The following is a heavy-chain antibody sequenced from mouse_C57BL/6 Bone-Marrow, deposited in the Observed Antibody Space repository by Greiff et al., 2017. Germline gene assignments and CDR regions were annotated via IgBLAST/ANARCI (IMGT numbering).Heavy chain of an antibody. CDR2: IYPYDSET. Sequence: QVQLQQPGAELVRPGSSVKLSCKASGYTFTSYWMDWVKQRPGQGLEWIGNIYPYDSETHYNQKFKDKATLTVDKSSSTAYMQLSSLTSEDSAVYFCARRNYAMDYWGQGTLVTVSS. V-gene: IGHV1-61*01. CDR3: ARRNYAMDY. CDR1: GYTFTSYW. J-gene: IGHJ4*01.